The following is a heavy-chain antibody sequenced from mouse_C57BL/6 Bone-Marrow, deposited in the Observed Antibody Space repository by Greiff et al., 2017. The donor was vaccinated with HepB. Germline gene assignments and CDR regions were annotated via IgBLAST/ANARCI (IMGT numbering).Heavy chain of an antibody. D-gene: IGHD3-2*02. Sequence: QVQLQQSGPGLVAPSQSLSITCTVSGFSLTSYAISWVRQPPGKGLEWLGVIWTGGGTNYNSALKSRLSISKDNSKSQVFLKMNRLQTDDTARYYCASYLGAQVPYYAMDYWGQGTSVTVSS. CDR2: IWTGGGT. CDR3: ASYLGAQVPYYAMDY. V-gene: IGHV2-9-1*01. J-gene: IGHJ4*01. CDR1: GFSLTSYA.